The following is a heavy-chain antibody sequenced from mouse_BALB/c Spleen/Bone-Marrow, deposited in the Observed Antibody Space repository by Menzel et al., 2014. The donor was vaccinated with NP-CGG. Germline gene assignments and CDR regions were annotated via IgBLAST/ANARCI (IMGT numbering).Heavy chain of an antibody. CDR1: GYAFTNYL. J-gene: IGHJ4*01. CDR3: ARGGDYGFMDY. D-gene: IGHD1-2*01. Sequence: VKVVESGAELVRPGTSVKVSCKASGYAFTNYLIEWVKQGPGQGLEWIGVINPGSGGTNYNEKFKGKATLTADKSSSTAYMQLSSLTSDDSAVYFCARGGDYGFMDYWGQGTSVTVSS. V-gene: IGHV1-54*01. CDR2: INPGSGGT.